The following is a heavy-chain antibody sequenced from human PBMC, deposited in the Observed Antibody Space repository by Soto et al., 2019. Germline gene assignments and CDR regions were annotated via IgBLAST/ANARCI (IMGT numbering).Heavy chain of an antibody. CDR1: GFTFSSRA. J-gene: IGHJ4*02. Sequence: QVQLVESGGGVVQPGRSLRLSCAASGFTFSSRAMHWVRQAPGKGLGWVAVISYDGSNKYYTDSVKGRFTISRDNSMNTLFLQMNSLRAEDTAVYYCARGHSSGWYYFDYWGQGTLVTVSS. CDR3: ARGHSSGWYYFDY. V-gene: IGHV3-30-3*01. CDR2: ISYDGSNK. D-gene: IGHD6-19*01.